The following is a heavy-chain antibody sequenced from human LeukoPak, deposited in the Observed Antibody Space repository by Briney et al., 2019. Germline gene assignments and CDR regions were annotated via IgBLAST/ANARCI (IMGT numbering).Heavy chain of an antibody. CDR3: ARGDSSGLARPFDY. J-gene: IGHJ4*02. CDR2: IYSSGST. V-gene: IGHV4-4*07. Sequence: SETLSLTCTVSGGSIRSYYWGWIRQPAGKGLEWIGRIYSSGSTNYNPSLKSRVTMSVDTSKNQFSLKVRSVTAADTAMYYCARGDSSGLARPFDYWGQGSLVTVSS. CDR1: GGSIRSYY. D-gene: IGHD3-22*01.